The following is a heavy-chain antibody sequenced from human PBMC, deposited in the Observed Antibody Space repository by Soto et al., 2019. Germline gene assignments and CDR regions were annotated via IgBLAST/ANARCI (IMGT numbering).Heavy chain of an antibody. CDR2: INHSGST. Sequence: QVQLQQWGAGLLKPSENLSLTCAIHGGSFSGYYWCWIRQPPGKGLEWIGEINHSGSTNYNPSLKSRVAMSVDTPKNQVSLNLSSVTAADMAVYYCAAAVARWWFDPSCQGPLVTVSS. CDR3: AAAVARWWFDP. CDR1: GGSFSGYY. V-gene: IGHV4-34*02. D-gene: IGHD6-19*01. J-gene: IGHJ5*02.